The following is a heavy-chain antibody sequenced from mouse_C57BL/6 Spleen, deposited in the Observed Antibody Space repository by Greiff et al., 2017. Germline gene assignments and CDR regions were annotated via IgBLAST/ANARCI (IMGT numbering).Heavy chain of an antibody. CDR1: GFTFSSYG. Sequence: VQLMESFCPFFPPLFSLKLSCAASGFTFSSYGMSWVRQTPDKRLEWVATISSGGSYTYYPDSVKGRFTISRDNAKNTLYLQMSSLKSEDTAMYYCARHETGAWFAYWGQGTLVTVSA. CDR2: ISSGGSYT. CDR3: ARHETGAWFAY. J-gene: IGHJ3*01. D-gene: IGHD4-1*01. V-gene: IGHV5-6*01.